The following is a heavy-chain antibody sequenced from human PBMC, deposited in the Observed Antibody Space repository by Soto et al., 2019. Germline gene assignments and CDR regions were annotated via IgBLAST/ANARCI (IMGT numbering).Heavy chain of an antibody. CDR1: GFTFSSYA. Sequence: GGSLRLSCAASGFTFSSYAMSWVRQAPGKGLEWVSAISGSGGSTYYADSVKGRFTISRDNSKNTLYLRMDSLRAEDTAVYYCAKDGTWLGELFPQDSWGQGTLVTGSS. CDR3: AKDGTWLGELFPQDS. J-gene: IGHJ4*02. CDR2: ISGSGGST. V-gene: IGHV3-23*01. D-gene: IGHD3-10*01.